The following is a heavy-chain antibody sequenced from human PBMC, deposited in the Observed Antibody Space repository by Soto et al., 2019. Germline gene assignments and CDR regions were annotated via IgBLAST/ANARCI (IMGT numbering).Heavy chain of an antibody. V-gene: IGHV4-30-4*01. CDR3: ARGRGYSYGLDP. D-gene: IGHD5-18*01. Sequence: SETLSLTCTVSGDSISSNNNYWSWIRQPPGEGLEWIGFISYSGTTSYSPSLKRRVAKSLDTSKNQFSLSLSFVTAADTAVYYCARGRGYSYGLDPWGQGTLVTVS. CDR1: GDSISSNNNY. J-gene: IGHJ5*02. CDR2: ISYSGTT.